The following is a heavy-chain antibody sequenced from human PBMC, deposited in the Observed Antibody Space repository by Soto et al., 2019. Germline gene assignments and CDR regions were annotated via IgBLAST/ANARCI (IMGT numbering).Heavy chain of an antibody. CDR1: GYTFINYG. V-gene: IGHV1-18*01. CDR2: INAYNGNT. D-gene: IGHD3-3*01. J-gene: IGHJ5*02. Sequence: QVPLVQSGAEVKKPGASVKVSCKASGYTFINYGISWVRQAPGQGLEWMGWINAYNGNTNYAQKLQGRVTMTTDTSTSTAYMELRRLRSDDTAVYYCAADVRATYDFWSVDWFDPWGQGTLVTVSS. CDR3: AADVRATYDFWSVDWFDP.